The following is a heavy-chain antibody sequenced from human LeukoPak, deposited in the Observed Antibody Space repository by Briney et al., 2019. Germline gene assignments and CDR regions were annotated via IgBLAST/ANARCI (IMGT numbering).Heavy chain of an antibody. J-gene: IGHJ4*02. CDR3: AKDPATITGTNRFDY. V-gene: IGHV3-30*18. CDR2: ISYDGSNK. CDR1: GFTFSSYG. D-gene: IGHD1-7*01. Sequence: GGSLRLSCAASGFTFSSYGMHWVRQAPGKGLEWVAVISYDGSNKYYADSVKGRFTISRDNSKNTLYLQMNSLRAEDTAVYYCAKDPATITGTNRFDYWGQGTLVTVSS.